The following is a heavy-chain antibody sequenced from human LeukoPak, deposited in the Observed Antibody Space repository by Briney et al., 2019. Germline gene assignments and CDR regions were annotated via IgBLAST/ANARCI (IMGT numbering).Heavy chain of an antibody. V-gene: IGHV3-72*01. CDR1: GFTFSSYA. CDR2: TRNKADSYTT. CDR3: ARAYSGSSRTPGY. D-gene: IGHD6-6*01. Sequence: PGGSLRLSCAASGFTFSSYAMHWGRQAPGRGLEWVGRTRNKADSYTTEYAASVKGRFTISREDSNNSLYLQMYSLKIEDTAVYYCARAYSGSSRTPGYWGQGTLVTVSS. J-gene: IGHJ4*02.